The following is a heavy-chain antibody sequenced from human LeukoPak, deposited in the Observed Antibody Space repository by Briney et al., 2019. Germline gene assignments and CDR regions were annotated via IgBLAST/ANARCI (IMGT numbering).Heavy chain of an antibody. Sequence: GASVKVSCKASGYTFTGYYMHWVRQAPGQGLEWMGWINPNSGGTNYAQKFQGRVTVTRDTSISTAYMELSRLRSDDTAVYYCARGLWYYYYYMDVWGKGTTVTVSS. V-gene: IGHV1-2*02. CDR2: INPNSGGT. CDR1: GYTFTGYY. D-gene: IGHD2-21*01. J-gene: IGHJ6*03. CDR3: ARGLWYYYYYMDV.